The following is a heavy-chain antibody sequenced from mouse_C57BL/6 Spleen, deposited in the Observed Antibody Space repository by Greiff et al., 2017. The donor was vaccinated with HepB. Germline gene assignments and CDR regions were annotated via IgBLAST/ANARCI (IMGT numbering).Heavy chain of an antibody. CDR2: IDPSDSYT. CDR3: ARGGGGYDGSLYFDY. J-gene: IGHJ2*01. D-gene: IGHD2-3*01. CDR1: GYTFTSYW. V-gene: IGHV1-50*01. Sequence: QVQLQQPGAELVKPGASVKLSCKASGYTFTSYWMQWVKQRPGQGLEWIGEIDPSDSYTNYNQKFKGKATLTVDTSSSTAYMQLSSLTSEDSAVYYCARGGGGYDGSLYFDYWGQGTTLTVSS.